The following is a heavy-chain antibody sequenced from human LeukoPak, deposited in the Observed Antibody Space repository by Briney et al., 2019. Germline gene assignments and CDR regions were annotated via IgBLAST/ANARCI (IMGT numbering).Heavy chain of an antibody. CDR3: AGDLFGSGHFLPESP. CDR1: GVSISNYY. J-gene: IGHJ5*02. D-gene: IGHD3-10*01. Sequence: SETLSLTCTVSGVSISNYYWSWIRQPPGKGLEWIGYIHYSGNTNYNPSLKSRVTMSVDTSKNEFSLKLSSVTAADTAVYYWAGDLFGSGHFLPESPWGQGTLVTVSS. CDR2: IHYSGNT. V-gene: IGHV4-59*01.